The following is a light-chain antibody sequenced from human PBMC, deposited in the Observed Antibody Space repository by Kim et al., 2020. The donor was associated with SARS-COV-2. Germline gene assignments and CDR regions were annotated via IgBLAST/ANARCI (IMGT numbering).Light chain of an antibody. Sequence: IQITQSPSSLSASVGDRVTITCRASQSISNYLNWYQQKPGKAPKVLIYAASILQSGVPSRFSGSGSGTYFTLTISSLQPEDFETYYCQQSYSNHPECTFGQGTKLEI. V-gene: IGKV1-39*01. CDR3: QQSYSNHPECT. CDR1: QSISNY. J-gene: IGKJ2*02. CDR2: AAS.